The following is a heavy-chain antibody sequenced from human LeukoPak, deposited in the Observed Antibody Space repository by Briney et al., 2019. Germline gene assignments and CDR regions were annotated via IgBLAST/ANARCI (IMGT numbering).Heavy chain of an antibody. J-gene: IGHJ4*02. CDR1: GTYISSGGYY. Sequence: SQTLSLTCTVSGTYISSGGYYWSWIRQHPGKGLESIAYIYHTGSTYYNPSLKSRVIISVDTSQNQFSLTLSSVTDADTAAYYCARVIGPGSSIDYWGQGTQVTVSS. CDR2: IYHTGST. V-gene: IGHV4-31*03. CDR3: ARVIGPGSSIDY. D-gene: IGHD3-10*01.